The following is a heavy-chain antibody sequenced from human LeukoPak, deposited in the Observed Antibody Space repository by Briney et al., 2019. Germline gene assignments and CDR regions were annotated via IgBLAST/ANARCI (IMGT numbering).Heavy chain of an antibody. CDR1: GGSVSSGDYY. V-gene: IGHV4-30-4*01. Sequence: PSETLSLTCTVSGGSVSSGDYYWSWIRQPPGKGLEWIGYIYYTGSTHCNPSLKSRVAISVDTSKNQFSLKLISVTAADSAVYYCGRNVLMYYYGMDVWGQGTTVTVSS. J-gene: IGHJ6*02. D-gene: IGHD3-9*01. CDR3: GRNVLMYYYGMDV. CDR2: IYYTGST.